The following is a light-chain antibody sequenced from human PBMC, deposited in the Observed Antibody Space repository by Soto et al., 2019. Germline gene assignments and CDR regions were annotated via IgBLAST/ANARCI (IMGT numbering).Light chain of an antibody. CDR1: SSDVGRYSY. CDR3: SSYTTTTSYV. V-gene: IGLV2-14*01. CDR2: DVS. Sequence: QSALTQPASVSGSPGQSITVSCTGTSSDVGRYSYVSWYQQYPGRAPKLMIYDVSKRPSGVSNRFSGSKSGYTASLTISGLQAEDEADYYCSSYTTTTSYVFGTGTKLTVL. J-gene: IGLJ1*01.